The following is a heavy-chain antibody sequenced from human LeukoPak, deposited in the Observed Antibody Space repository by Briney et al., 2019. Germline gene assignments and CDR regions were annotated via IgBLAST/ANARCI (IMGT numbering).Heavy chain of an antibody. CDR3: ARDREWELLPYYFDY. CDR1: GFTFSAHW. D-gene: IGHD1-26*01. V-gene: IGHV3-21*01. Sequence: GGSLRLSCAASGFTFSAHWMSWVRQAPGKGLEWVSSISSSSSYIYYADSVKGRFTISRDNAKNSLYLQMNSLRAEDTAEYYCARDREWELLPYYFDYWGQGTLVTVSS. CDR2: ISSSSSYI. J-gene: IGHJ4*02.